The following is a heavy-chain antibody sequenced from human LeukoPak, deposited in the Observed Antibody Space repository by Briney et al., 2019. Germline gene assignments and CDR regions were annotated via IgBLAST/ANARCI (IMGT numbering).Heavy chain of an antibody. CDR3: ARCYHGGSPAFDY. CDR1: GGSISNYY. J-gene: IGHJ4*02. CDR2: IYTSGST. D-gene: IGHD2-15*01. Sequence: SETLSLTCTVSGGSISNYYWSWIRQPAGKGLEWIGRIYTSGSTNYNPSLKSRVSMSVDTSKNQFSLKLSSVTAAGTAVYYCARCYHGGSPAFDYWGQGTLVTVSS. V-gene: IGHV4-4*07.